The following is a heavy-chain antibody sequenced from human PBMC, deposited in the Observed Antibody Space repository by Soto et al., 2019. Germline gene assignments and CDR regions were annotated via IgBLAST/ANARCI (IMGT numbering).Heavy chain of an antibody. J-gene: IGHJ6*02. CDR3: AREVRLPILRFDGMDV. D-gene: IGHD3-9*01. Sequence: PGGSLRLSCAASGFTFSSYAMSWVRQAPGKGLEWVANIKQDGSEKYYVDSVKGRFTISRDNAKNSLYLQMNSLRAEDTAVYYCAREVRLPILRFDGMDVWGQGTTVTDSS. V-gene: IGHV3-7*01. CDR2: IKQDGSEK. CDR1: GFTFSSYA.